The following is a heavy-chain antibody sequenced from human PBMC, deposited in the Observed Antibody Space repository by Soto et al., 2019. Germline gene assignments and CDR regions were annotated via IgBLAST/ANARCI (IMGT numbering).Heavy chain of an antibody. Sequence: QVQLQESGPGLVKPSQTLSLTCTVSGGSISSGGYYWSWIRQHPGKGLEWIGYIYYSGSTYYNPSLKSRVTISXXTXKXXFSLKLSSVTAADTAVYYCARRVVGVVVITNAFDIWGQGTMVTVSS. J-gene: IGHJ3*02. V-gene: IGHV4-31*03. D-gene: IGHD3-22*01. CDR3: ARRVVGVVVITNAFDI. CDR2: IYYSGST. CDR1: GGSISSGGYY.